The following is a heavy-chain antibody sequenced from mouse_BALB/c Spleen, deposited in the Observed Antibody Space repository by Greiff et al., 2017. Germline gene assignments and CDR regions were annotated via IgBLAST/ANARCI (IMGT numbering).Heavy chain of an antibody. D-gene: IGHD4-1*01. V-gene: IGHV1-4*02. CDR3: ARVTGTYWYFDV. J-gene: IGHJ1*01. CDR2: INPSSGYT. CDR1: GYTFTSYT. Sequence: VQLQQSAAELARPGASVKMSCKASGYTFTSYTMHWVKQRPGQGLEWIGYINPSSGYTEYNQKFKDKTTLTADKSSSTAYMQLSSLTSEDSAVYYCARVTGTYWYFDVWGAGTTVTVS.